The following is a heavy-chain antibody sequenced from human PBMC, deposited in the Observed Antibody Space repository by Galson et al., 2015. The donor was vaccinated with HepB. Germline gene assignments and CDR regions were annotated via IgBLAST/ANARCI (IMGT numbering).Heavy chain of an antibody. V-gene: IGHV1-18*01. CDR3: ARGGMATFGDSTFDC. Sequence: SVKVSCKASGYTFISHSINWVRQAPGQGLEWMGWMSGYNGDTNYAQKFQGRVTMTVDTSTSTAYMELKSLRSDDAAVYYCARGGMATFGDSTFDCWGQGTQITVSS. D-gene: IGHD5-24*01. J-gene: IGHJ4*02. CDR2: MSGYNGDT. CDR1: GYTFISHS.